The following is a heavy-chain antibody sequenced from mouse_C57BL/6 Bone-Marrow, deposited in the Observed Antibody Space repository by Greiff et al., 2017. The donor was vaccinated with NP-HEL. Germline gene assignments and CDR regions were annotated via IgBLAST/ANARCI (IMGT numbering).Heavy chain of an antibody. CDR2: INPSNGGT. CDR3: ARRYYGSSYGYFDV. J-gene: IGHJ1*03. Sequence: VQLQQPGTELVKPGASVKLSCTASGYTFTSYWMHWVKQRPGQGLEWIGNINPSNGGTNYNEQFKSKATLTVAKSSSTAYMQLSSLTSEDSAVYYCARRYYGSSYGYFDVWGTGTTVTVAS. CDR1: GYTFTSYW. V-gene: IGHV1-53*01. D-gene: IGHD1-1*01.